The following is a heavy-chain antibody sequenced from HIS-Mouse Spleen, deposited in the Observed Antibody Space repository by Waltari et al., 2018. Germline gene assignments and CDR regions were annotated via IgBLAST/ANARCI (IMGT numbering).Heavy chain of an antibody. D-gene: IGHD3-3*01. CDR2: IYYSGRT. Sequence: QLQLQESGPGLVKPSETLSLTCTVSGGSISSSSYYWGWIRQPPGKGLEWIGSIYYSGRTYYNPSLKSRGTISGDTSKNQFSLKLSSVTAADTAVYYCARAPTGFLEWFDAFDIWGQGTMVTVSS. CDR1: GGSISSSSYY. V-gene: IGHV4-39*07. CDR3: ARAPTGFLEWFDAFDI. J-gene: IGHJ3*02.